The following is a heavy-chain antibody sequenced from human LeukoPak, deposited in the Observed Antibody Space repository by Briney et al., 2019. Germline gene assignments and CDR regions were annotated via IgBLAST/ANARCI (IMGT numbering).Heavy chain of an antibody. D-gene: IGHD2-8*01. CDR3: TKDRYCTTTFCPLDY. CDR2: ISRDGCAT. V-gene: IGHV3-43*01. Sequence: GGSLRLSCVASGFTFDDYSFHWVRQAPGKGLEWLPLISRDGCATYYADSVKGRFTISRDNSKSSLYLQMNSLRTEDTALYYCTKDRYCTTTFCPLDYWGQGTLVTVSS. CDR1: GFTFDDYS. J-gene: IGHJ4*02.